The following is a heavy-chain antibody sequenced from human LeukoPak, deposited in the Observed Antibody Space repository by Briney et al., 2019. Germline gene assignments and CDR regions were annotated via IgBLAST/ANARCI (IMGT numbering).Heavy chain of an antibody. D-gene: IGHD3-22*01. Sequence: SETLSLTCTVSGDAITGSSYYWGWIRQPPGKGLEWIGSMYYSGSTFSNPSLRSRVNMSADTSKNQFSLKLRSVTAADTAVYYCARQYYDSTGYYYFDNWGHGTQVTVSS. CDR2: MYYSGST. CDR1: GDAITGSSYY. J-gene: IGHJ4*01. CDR3: ARQYYDSTGYYYFDN. V-gene: IGHV4-39*01.